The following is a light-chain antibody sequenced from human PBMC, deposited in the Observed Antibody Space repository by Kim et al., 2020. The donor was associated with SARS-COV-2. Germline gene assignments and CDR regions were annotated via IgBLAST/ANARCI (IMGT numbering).Light chain of an antibody. CDR3: AAWDDSLSEYV. Sequence: GQRVTISCSGSYSNIRSNYVYWYQQLSGTAPTLLIYRNNQRPSGVPDRFSASKSGTSASLAIRGLRPDDEADYYCAAWDDSLSEYVFGTGTKVTVL. CDR2: RNN. J-gene: IGLJ1*01. CDR1: YSNIRSNY. V-gene: IGLV1-47*01.